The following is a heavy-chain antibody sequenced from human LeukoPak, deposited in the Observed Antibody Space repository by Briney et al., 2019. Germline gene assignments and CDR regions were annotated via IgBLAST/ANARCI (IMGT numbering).Heavy chain of an antibody. CDR1: GFTLSSYS. V-gene: IGHV3-21*01. D-gene: IGHD4-17*01. CDR2: ISSSSIYI. Sequence: GGSLRLSCAASGFTLSSYSMNWVRQAPGKGLEWVSSISSSSIYIYYADSVKGRFTISRDNAKNSLYLQMNSLRAEDTAVYYCARARTTARSHFDYWGQGTLVTVSS. J-gene: IGHJ4*02. CDR3: ARARTTARSHFDY.